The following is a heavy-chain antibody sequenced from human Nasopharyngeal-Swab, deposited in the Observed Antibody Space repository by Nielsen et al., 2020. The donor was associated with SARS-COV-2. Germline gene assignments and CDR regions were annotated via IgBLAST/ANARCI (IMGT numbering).Heavy chain of an antibody. D-gene: IGHD3-10*01. CDR1: GYTFTSYD. Sequence: ASVKVSCNASGYTFTSYDINWVRQATGQGLEWMGWMNPNSGNTGYAQKFQGRVNMTRNTSISTAYMELSSLRSEDTAVYYCARTDGSGSYYDFDYWGQGTLVTVSS. J-gene: IGHJ4*02. CDR2: MNPNSGNT. CDR3: ARTDGSGSYYDFDY. V-gene: IGHV1-8*01.